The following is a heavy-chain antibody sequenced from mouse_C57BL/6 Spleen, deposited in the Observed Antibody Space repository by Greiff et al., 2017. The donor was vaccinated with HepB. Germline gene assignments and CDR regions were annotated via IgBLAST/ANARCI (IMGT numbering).Heavy chain of an antibody. CDR1: GFTFSSYT. D-gene: IGHD1-1*01. CDR3: AITTVVATDYFDY. Sequence: EVMLVESGGGLVKPGGSLKLSCAASGFTFSSYTMSWVRQTPEKRLEWVATISGGGGNTYYPDSVKGRFTISRDNAKNTLYLQMSSLRSEDTALYYCAITTVVATDYFDYWGQGTTLTVSS. J-gene: IGHJ2*01. V-gene: IGHV5-9*01. CDR2: ISGGGGNT.